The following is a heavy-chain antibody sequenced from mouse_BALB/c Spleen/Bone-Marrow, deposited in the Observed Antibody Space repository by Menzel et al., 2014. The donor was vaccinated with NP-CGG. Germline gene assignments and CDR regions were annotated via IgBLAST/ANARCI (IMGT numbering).Heavy chain of an antibody. CDR1: GFTFSSYG. V-gene: IGHV5-6-3*01. J-gene: IGHJ2*03. CDR2: INSNGGST. Sequence: EVQRVESGGGLVQPGGSLKLSCAASGFTFSSYGMSWVRQTPDKRLELVATINSNGGSTYYPDSVKGRFTISRDNAKNTLYLQMSSLKSEDTAMYYCARVWYFDYWGQGTSLTVPS. CDR3: ARVWYFDY.